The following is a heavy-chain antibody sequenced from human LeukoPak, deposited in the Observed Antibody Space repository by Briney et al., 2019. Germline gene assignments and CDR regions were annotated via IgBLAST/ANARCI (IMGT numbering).Heavy chain of an antibody. CDR2: MSSSDDGR. CDR1: GFTFSNYG. V-gene: IGHV3-23*01. J-gene: IGHJ4*02. D-gene: IGHD2-15*01. Sequence: GGSLRLSCVASGFTFSNYGMHWVRQAPGKGLEWVSAMSSSDDGRYYAASVRGRFTISRDTSRSTLYLQMNSLRAEDAAVYYCAKAPVTSCRGAFCYPFDYWGQGTLVTVSS. CDR3: AKAPVTSCRGAFCYPFDY.